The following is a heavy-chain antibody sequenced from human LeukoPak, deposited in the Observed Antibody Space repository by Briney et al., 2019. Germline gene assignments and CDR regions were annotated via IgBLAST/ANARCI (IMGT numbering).Heavy chain of an antibody. CDR1: GFTISSQA. V-gene: IGHV3-23*01. D-gene: IGHD1-14*01. CDR2: IGISDVDR. CDR3: AKDAPGAGGFDY. J-gene: IGHJ4*02. Sequence: GGSLRLSCAASGFTISSQAMSWVRQAPGKGLECVSTIGISDVDRPYADSVKGRFTISRDNSKNTLYLQMNSLRADDTAVYYCAKDAPGAGGFDYWGQGTLVTVSS.